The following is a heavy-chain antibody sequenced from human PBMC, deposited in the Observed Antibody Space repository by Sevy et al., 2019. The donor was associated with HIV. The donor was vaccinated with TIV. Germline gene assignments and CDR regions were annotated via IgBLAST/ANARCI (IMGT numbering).Heavy chain of an antibody. D-gene: IGHD3-22*01. CDR1: GFSFSSYS. CDR2: INSDGSST. Sequence: GSLRLSCAASGFSFSSYSVSWVRQAPGKGLVWVSRINSDGSSTSYADSVRGRLTISRDNAKNTLYLQMNSLRAEDTAVYYCARKDSSGLDCWGQRTLVTVSS. J-gene: IGHJ4*02. V-gene: IGHV3-74*01. CDR3: ARKDSSGLDC.